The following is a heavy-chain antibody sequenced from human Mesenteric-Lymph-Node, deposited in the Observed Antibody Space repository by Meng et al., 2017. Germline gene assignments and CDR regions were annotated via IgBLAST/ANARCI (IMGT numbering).Heavy chain of an antibody. CDR3: ARDRSVTNWFDP. CDR1: GFTFSSYG. D-gene: IGHD4-11*01. J-gene: IGHJ5*02. V-gene: IGHV3-33*01. Sequence: GESLKISCAASGFTFSSYGMHWVRQAPGKGLEWVAVIWYDGSNKYYADSVKGRFTISRDNSKNTLYLQMNSLRAEDTAVYYCARDRSVTNWFDPWGQGTLVTVSS. CDR2: IWYDGSNK.